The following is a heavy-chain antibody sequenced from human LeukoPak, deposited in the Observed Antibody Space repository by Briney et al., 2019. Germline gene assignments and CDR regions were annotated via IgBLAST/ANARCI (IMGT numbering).Heavy chain of an antibody. D-gene: IGHD1-1*01. CDR3: AKDGGTVCHVINYSFDS. CDR1: GFTFSNYA. Sequence: GESLRLSCAASGFTFSNYAMHWVRQAPGKGLEWVAIMRSDGSDKYHVNSVEGRFTISRDTSKNTLYLQMNNLRTEDTAVYYCAKDGGTVCHVINYSFDSWGQGTLVTVSS. J-gene: IGHJ4*02. V-gene: IGHV3-30*02. CDR2: MRSDGSDK.